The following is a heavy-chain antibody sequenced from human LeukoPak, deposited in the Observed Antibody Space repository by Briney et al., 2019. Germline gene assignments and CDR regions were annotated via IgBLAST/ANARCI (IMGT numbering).Heavy chain of an antibody. V-gene: IGHV3-66*01. CDR1: GFSVSSNF. Sequence: GGSLRLSCAASGFSVSSNFMSWVRQAPGKGLKWVSIIYIGGSTFYADSVKGRFTISRDNSKNALYLQMNSLRAEDTAVYYCVRDLGYWGQGTLVTVSS. CDR2: IYIGGST. CDR3: VRDLGY. J-gene: IGHJ4*02.